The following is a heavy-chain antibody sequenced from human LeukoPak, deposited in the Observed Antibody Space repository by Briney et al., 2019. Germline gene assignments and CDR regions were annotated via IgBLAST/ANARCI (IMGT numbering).Heavy chain of an antibody. J-gene: IGHJ6*02. CDR1: GFTLSSHP. D-gene: IGHD3-22*01. CDR3: ARDASHFDSSGYFHNYYYGMDV. V-gene: IGHV3-48*03. CDR2: IGNDGRMM. Sequence: GSLRLSCAASGFTLSSHPMNWVRQAPGKGLEWVSYIGNDGRMMYYADSVKGRFTISRDSAKNSLYLQMNSLGADDTAVYYCARDASHFDSSGYFHNYYYGMDVWGQGTTVTVSS.